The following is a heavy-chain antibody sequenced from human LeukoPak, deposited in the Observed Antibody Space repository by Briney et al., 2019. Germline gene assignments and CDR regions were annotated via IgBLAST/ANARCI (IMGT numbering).Heavy chain of an antibody. Sequence: PGGSLRLSCTASGFTFGDYAMSWFRQAPGKGLEWVGFIRSKAYGGTTEYAASVKGRFTISRDDSKSIAYLQMNSLKTEDTAVYYCTRGGDHYYYYYGMDVWGQGTTVTVSS. CDR3: TRGGDHYYYYYGMDV. V-gene: IGHV3-49*03. CDR2: IRSKAYGGTT. CDR1: GFTFGDYA. J-gene: IGHJ6*02. D-gene: IGHD3-10*01.